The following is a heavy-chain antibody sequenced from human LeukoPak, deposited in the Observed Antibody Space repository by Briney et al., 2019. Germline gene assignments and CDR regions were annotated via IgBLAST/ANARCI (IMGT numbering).Heavy chain of an antibody. V-gene: IGHV4-34*01. CDR3: AREGTYYYDSSGYYFDY. CDR2: INHSGST. Sequence: PSETLSLTCAVYGGSFSGYYWSWLRQPPGKGLEWIGEINHSGSTNYNPSLKSRVTISVDTSKNQFSLKLSSVTAADTAVYYCAREGTYYYDSSGYYFDYWGQGTLVTVSS. CDR1: GGSFSGYY. J-gene: IGHJ4*02. D-gene: IGHD3-22*01.